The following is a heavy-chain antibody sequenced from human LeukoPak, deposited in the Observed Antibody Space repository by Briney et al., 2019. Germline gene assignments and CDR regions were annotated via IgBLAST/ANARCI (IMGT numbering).Heavy chain of an antibody. Sequence: GGSLRLSCAASGFTFSSYWMNWARQAPGKGLEWVASINHNGNVNYYVDSVKGRFTISGDNAKNSLYLQMSNLRAEDTAVYFCARGGGLDVWGQGATVTVSS. CDR3: ARGGGLDV. V-gene: IGHV3-7*03. CDR1: GFTFSSYW. J-gene: IGHJ6*02. D-gene: IGHD3-16*01. CDR2: INHNGNVN.